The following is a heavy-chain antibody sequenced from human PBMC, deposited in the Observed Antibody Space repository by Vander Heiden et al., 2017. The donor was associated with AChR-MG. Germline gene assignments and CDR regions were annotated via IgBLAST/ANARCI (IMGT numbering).Heavy chain of an antibody. D-gene: IGHD4-17*01. V-gene: IGHV3-48*02. Sequence: EVQLVESGGGLVQPGGTLRLSCAASGFTFSSSSMNWVRQAPGKGLEWVSYISSSSSTIYYADSVKGRFTISRDNAKNSLYLQMNSLRDEDTAVYYCARSKYRGVSHDYGDYVNSLTAYFDYWGQGTLVTVSS. J-gene: IGHJ4*02. CDR1: GFTFSSSS. CDR3: ARSKYRGVSHDYGDYVNSLTAYFDY. CDR2: ISSSSSTI.